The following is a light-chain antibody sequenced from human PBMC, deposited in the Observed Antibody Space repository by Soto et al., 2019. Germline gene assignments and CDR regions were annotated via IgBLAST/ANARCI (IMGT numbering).Light chain of an antibody. V-gene: IGLV2-11*01. J-gene: IGLJ1*01. CDR1: SSDVGGYNY. CDR2: DVS. CDR3: CSYAGSYTHYV. Sequence: QSALTQPRSVSGSPGQSITISCTGTSSDVGGYNYVSWYRQHPGKAPKLMIYDVSKRPSGVPDRFSGSKSGNTASLTISGLQAEDEADYYCCSYAGSYTHYVXXTGTKXTVL.